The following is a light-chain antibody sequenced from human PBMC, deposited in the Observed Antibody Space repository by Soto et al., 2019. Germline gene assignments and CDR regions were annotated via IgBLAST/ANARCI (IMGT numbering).Light chain of an antibody. CDR3: QQYYSTPPWT. Sequence: DIVMTQSPDSLAVSLGERATINCKSSQSVLYSSNNKNYLAWYQQKPGKPPKLLIYWASTRESGVPDRFSGSGFGTDFTLPISSLQAEDVAVYYCQQYYSTPPWTFGQGTKVEIK. J-gene: IGKJ1*01. CDR2: WAS. V-gene: IGKV4-1*01. CDR1: QSVLYSSNNKNY.